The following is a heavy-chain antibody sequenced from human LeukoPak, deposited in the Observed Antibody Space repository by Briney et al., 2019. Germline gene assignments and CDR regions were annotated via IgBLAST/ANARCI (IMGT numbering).Heavy chain of an antibody. D-gene: IGHD4-11*01. J-gene: IGHJ6*03. Sequence: GGSLRLSCAASGITFSSYWMSWVRQAPGKGLEWVANIKQDGSEKYYVDSVKGRFTISRDNAKNSLYLQMNSLRAEDTAVYYCARENYSNFYYYYYYMDVWGKGTTVTVSS. CDR3: ARENYSNFYYYYYYMDV. CDR2: IKQDGSEK. CDR1: GITFSSYW. V-gene: IGHV3-7*01.